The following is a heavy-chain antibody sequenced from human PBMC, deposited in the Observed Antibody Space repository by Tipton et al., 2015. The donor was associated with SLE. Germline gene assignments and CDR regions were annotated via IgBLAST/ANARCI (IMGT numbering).Heavy chain of an antibody. CDR1: GFTFSSYA. V-gene: IGHV3-23*01. CDR2: ISGSGGST. CDR3: AKDILYYYYYYMDV. J-gene: IGHJ6*03. Sequence: SLRLSCAASGFTFSSYAMSWVRQAPGKGLEWVSVISGSGGSTYYADSVKGRFTISRDNSKNTLYLQMNSLRAEDTAVYYCAKDILYYYYYYMDVWGKGTTVTVSS.